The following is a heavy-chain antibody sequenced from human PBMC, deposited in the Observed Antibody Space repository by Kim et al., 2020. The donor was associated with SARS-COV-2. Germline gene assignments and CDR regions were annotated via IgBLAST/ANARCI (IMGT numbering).Heavy chain of an antibody. Sequence: GESLKISCKGSGYSFTSYWIGWVRQMPGKGLEWMGIIYPGDSDTRYSPSFQGQVTISADKSISTAYLQWSSLKASDTAMYYCARHDKRTPGGSCYDYWGQGTLVTVSS. J-gene: IGHJ4*02. CDR2: IYPGDSDT. CDR3: ARHDKRTPGGSCYDY. D-gene: IGHD2-15*01. CDR1: GYSFTSYW. V-gene: IGHV5-51*01.